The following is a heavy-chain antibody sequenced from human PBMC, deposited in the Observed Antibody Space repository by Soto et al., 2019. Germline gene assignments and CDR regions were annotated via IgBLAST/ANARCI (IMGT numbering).Heavy chain of an antibody. CDR1: GYIFTNFG. J-gene: IGHJ4*02. CDR3: ARGGDYFDY. CDR2: ISAYNGDT. V-gene: IGHV1-18*01. Sequence: QVQLVQSRPEVKKPGASVKVSCKASGYIFTNFGITWARQAPGQGLEWMGWISAYNGDTKYAEKFQGRVTMTTDTSTTTAYMELRSLRSDDTAVYYCARGGDYFDYWGQGALVTVSS.